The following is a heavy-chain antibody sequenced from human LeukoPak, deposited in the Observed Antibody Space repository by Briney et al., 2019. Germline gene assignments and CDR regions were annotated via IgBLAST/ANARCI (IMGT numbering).Heavy chain of an antibody. Sequence: GGSLRLSCAASGFTFSSYAMSWVRQAPGKGLEWVSAISGSGGSTYYADSVKGRFTISRDNSKNTLYLQMNSLRAEDTAVYYCAKRAHHGSGSYYTLDYWGQGTLVTVSS. CDR1: GFTFSSYA. CDR2: ISGSGGST. J-gene: IGHJ4*02. CDR3: AKRAHHGSGSYYTLDY. D-gene: IGHD3-10*01. V-gene: IGHV3-23*01.